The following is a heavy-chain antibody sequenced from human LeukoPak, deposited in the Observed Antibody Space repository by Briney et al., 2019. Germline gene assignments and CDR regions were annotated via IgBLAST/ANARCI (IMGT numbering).Heavy chain of an antibody. CDR1: GFTFSSHA. V-gene: IGHV4-34*01. Sequence: GSPRLSCAASGFTFSSHAMSWVRQPPGKGLEWIGQINHSRSTHYNPSLKSRVTISVDTSKNQFSLKLSSVTAADTAVYYCARVPKYFDLWGRGTLVTVSS. CDR3: ARVPKYFDL. J-gene: IGHJ2*01. CDR2: INHSRST.